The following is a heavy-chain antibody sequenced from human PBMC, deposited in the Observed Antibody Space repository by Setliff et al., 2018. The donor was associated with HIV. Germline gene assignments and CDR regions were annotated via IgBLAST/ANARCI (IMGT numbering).Heavy chain of an antibody. D-gene: IGHD5-18*01. J-gene: IGHJ6*03. CDR2: IYSNGST. Sequence: SETLSLTCAVSGGSITSGSHYWTWIRQPAGKGLEWLGHIYSNGSTNYNPSLKSRVTISGDTSKNQFSLKLNSVTAADTAVYFCARGIQPWYIYYYYYIDVWGKGTTVTVSS. CDR1: GGSITSGSHY. V-gene: IGHV4-61*09. CDR3: ARGIQPWYIYYYYYIDV.